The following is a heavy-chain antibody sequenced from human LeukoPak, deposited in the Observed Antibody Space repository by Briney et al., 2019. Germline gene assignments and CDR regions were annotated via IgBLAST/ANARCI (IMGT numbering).Heavy chain of an antibody. CDR3: ARGHGRAVAGTDEIDY. CDR1: GGSFSGYY. V-gene: IGHV4-34*01. Sequence: SETLSLTCAVYGGSFSGYYWSWIRQPPGKGLEWIGEINHSGSTNYNPSLKSRVTISVDTSKNQFSLKLSSVTAADTAVYYCARGHGRAVAGTDEIDYWGQGTLVTVSS. D-gene: IGHD6-19*01. J-gene: IGHJ4*02. CDR2: INHSGST.